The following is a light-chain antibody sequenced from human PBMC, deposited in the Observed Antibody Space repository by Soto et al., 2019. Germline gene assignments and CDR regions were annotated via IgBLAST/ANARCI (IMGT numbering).Light chain of an antibody. CDR3: QYYGNSPLT. CDR1: RSVSSNY. V-gene: IGKV3-20*01. J-gene: IGKJ1*01. CDR2: GAS. Sequence: EIVLTQSPGTLSLSPGERATLSFSSSRSVSSNYLAWYQQKPGQAPRLLIYGASSRATGIPDRFSGGGSGTDFTLTITRLEPEDFAVYYCQYYGNSPLTFGQGTKVDIK.